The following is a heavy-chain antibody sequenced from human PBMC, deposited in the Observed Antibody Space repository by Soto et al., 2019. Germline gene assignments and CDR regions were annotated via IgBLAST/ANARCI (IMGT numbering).Heavy chain of an antibody. D-gene: IGHD2-21*02. CDR1: GFGFTNYW. CDR2: VRTDGSET. CDR3: TRKRVTATGTFGFDL. V-gene: IGHV3-74*03. Sequence: EAQLVESGGGLVQPGGSRRLSCAASGFGFTNYWMHWVRQIPGKGLVWVSRVRTDGSETTYADSVKGRFTISRDNAKNTLYLQMNNLRVVDTATYFSTRKRVTATGTFGFDLWGQGTMVTVSP. J-gene: IGHJ3*01.